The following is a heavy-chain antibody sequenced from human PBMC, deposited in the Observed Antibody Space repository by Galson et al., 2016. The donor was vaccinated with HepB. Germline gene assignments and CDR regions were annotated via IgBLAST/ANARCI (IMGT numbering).Heavy chain of an antibody. D-gene: IGHD6-19*01. CDR3: ARDWGSSGWYNWFDP. V-gene: IGHV3-30*04. Sequence: SLRLSCAASGFSFNDYGFHWVRQAPGKGLEWLAMISYGGDIYYTDSVMGRFTIARENSENTLYLQMNSLRPGDTGVYYCARDWGSSGWYNWFDPWGQGTLVTVSS. CDR2: ISYGGDI. J-gene: IGHJ5*02. CDR1: GFSFNDYG.